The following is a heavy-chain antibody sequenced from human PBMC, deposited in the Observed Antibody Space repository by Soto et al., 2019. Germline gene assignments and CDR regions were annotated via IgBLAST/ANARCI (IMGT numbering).Heavy chain of an antibody. D-gene: IGHD2-15*01. V-gene: IGHV4-39*01. CDR1: GGSISSSSYY. CDR3: ARHTPAISISEH. J-gene: IGHJ1*01. CDR2: IYYSGST. Sequence: SETLSLTCTVSGGSISSSSYYWGWIRQPPGKWLEWIGSIYYSGSTYYNPSLKSRVTISVDTSKNQFSLKLSSVTAADTAVYYCARHTPAISISEHWGQGTLVTVSS.